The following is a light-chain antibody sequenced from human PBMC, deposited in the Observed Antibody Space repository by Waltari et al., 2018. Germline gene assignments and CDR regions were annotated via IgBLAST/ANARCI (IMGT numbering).Light chain of an antibody. CDR3: QQYNSYSLLT. V-gene: IGKV1-5*03. Sequence: DIRMTQAPSTPSASAGDRVTISCRASQSISKWLAWYQQKPGKAPKLLIYEASTLQSGVPSRFSGTGSGTDFTLTISSLQPDDFATYYCQQYNSYSLLTFGGGTKVEIK. J-gene: IGKJ4*01. CDR1: QSISKW. CDR2: EAS.